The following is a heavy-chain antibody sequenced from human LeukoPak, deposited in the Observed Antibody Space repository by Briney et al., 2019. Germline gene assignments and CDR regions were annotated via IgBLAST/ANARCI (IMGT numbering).Heavy chain of an antibody. CDR2: IIPIFGTA. CDR3: ARAHGSGSYYNVCWFDP. J-gene: IGHJ5*02. Sequence: SVKVSCKASGGTFSSYAISWVRQAPGQGLEWMGRIIPIFGTANYAQKFQGRVTITTDESTSTAYMELSSLRSEDTAVYYCARAHGSGSYYNVCWFDPWGQGTLVTVSS. D-gene: IGHD3-10*01. V-gene: IGHV1-69*05. CDR1: GGTFSSYA.